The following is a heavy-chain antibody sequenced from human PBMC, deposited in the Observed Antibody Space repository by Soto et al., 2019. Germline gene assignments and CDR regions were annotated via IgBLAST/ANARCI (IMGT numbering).Heavy chain of an antibody. CDR3: ARQRAVSANFFNY. Sequence: ASVKVSCKASGYTFTRYAIHWVRQAPGQGLEWMGWINAGSGSSRYSQNFQGRVTITRDTSASTAYMELSSLIFEDTGVYYCARQRAVSANFFNYWGQGTLVTVSS. J-gene: IGHJ4*02. D-gene: IGHD2-21*02. CDR1: GYTFTRYA. V-gene: IGHV1-3*01. CDR2: INAGSGSS.